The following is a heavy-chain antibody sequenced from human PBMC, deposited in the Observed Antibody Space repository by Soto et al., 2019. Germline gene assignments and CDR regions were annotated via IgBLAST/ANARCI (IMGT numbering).Heavy chain of an antibody. CDR2: IWYDGSNK. CDR1: GFTFSSYG. Sequence: GGSLRLSCAASGFTFSSYGMHWVRQAPGKGMEWVAVIWYDGSNKYYADSVKGRFTISRDNSKNTLYRQMNSLRDEDTAVHSCASSLLHYFDYWVQGTLLTVSS. D-gene: IGHD2-15*01. J-gene: IGHJ4*02. V-gene: IGHV3-33*01. CDR3: ASSLLHYFDY.